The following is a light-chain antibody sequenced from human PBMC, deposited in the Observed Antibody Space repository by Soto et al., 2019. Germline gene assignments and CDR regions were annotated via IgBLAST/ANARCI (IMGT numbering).Light chain of an antibody. Sequence: QSVLTQPPSASGSPGQSVTISCTGTSSDVGDFTYVSWHQQHPGKAPKLLHYDFTKRPSGLPDRFSSSKSCNTASLTVSGLQTEDEADYYCSSDTGNNNVLFGAGTQLAVL. CDR2: DFT. CDR3: SSDTGNNNVL. V-gene: IGLV2-8*01. CDR1: SSDVGDFTY. J-gene: IGLJ2*01.